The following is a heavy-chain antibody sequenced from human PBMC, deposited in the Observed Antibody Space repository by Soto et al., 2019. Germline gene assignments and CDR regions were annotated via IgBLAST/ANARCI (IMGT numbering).Heavy chain of an antibody. CDR3: ARAGDYPLTGAFDV. D-gene: IGHD4-17*01. CDR2: IYHSGST. V-gene: IGHV4-4*02. J-gene: IGHJ3*01. CDR1: GGSISSNNW. Sequence: QVQLQESGPGLVKPSGTLSLTCAVSGGSISSNNWWSWVRQPPGKGLEWIGEIYHSGSTNYNPSLTSRVTISVDKSKNEFSLKLGSVTAADTAMYYCARAGDYPLTGAFDVWGQGTMVTVSS.